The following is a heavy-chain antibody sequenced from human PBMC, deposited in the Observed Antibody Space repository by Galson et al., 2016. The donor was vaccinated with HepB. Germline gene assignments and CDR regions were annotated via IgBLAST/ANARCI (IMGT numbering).Heavy chain of an antibody. D-gene: IGHD6-13*01. V-gene: IGHV3-23*01. CDR3: AKDRGFYSSTWY. CDR1: GFTFSSYA. CDR2: ISGCGGGT. J-gene: IGHJ4*02. Sequence: SLRLSCAASGFTFSSYAMSWVRQAPGKGLEWVSAISGCGGGTYYADSVKGRFTISRDNSKNTLYLQMNSLRAEDTAVYYCAKDRGFYSSTWYWGQGTLVTVSS.